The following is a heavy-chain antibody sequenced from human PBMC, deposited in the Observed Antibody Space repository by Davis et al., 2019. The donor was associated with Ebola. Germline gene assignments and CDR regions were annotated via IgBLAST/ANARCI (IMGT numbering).Heavy chain of an antibody. V-gene: IGHV4-30-4*01. Sequence: SETLSLTCTVSGGSIFSGDYYWSWIRQSPGQGLEWIGYIYYSGSTYYNPSPKSRLTISVDTSKNQFSLKLRSVSAADTAVYYCARRAGWSISGVANGAFDIWGQGTMVIVSS. J-gene: IGHJ3*02. CDR2: IYYSGST. D-gene: IGHD3-3*02. CDR1: GGSIFSGDYY. CDR3: ARRAGWSISGVANGAFDI.